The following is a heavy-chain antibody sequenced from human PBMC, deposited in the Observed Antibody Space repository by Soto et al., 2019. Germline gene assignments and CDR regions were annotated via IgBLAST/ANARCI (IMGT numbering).Heavy chain of an antibody. D-gene: IGHD6-19*01. Sequence: ASETLSLTCTVSGGSISSYYWSWIRQPPGKGLEWIGYIYYSGSTNYNPSLKSRVTISVDTSKNQFSLKLSSVTAADTVVYYCARAYRGWFFDYWGQGTLVTVSS. CDR1: GGSISSYY. V-gene: IGHV4-59*01. CDR2: IYYSGST. J-gene: IGHJ4*02. CDR3: ARAYRGWFFDY.